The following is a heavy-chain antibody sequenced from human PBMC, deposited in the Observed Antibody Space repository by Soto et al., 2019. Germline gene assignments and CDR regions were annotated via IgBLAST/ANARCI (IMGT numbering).Heavy chain of an antibody. CDR1: GYSFTDYH. V-gene: IGHV1-2*04. CDR2: INPKSGGT. D-gene: IGHD2-8*01. J-gene: IGHJ6*02. Sequence: ASVKVSCKASGYSFTDYHIHWVRQAPGQGLEWLGRINPKSGGTSTAQKFQGWVTMTTDTSISTASMELTRLTSDDTAIYYCARGDSTDCSNGVCSFFYNRDMDVWGQGTTVTVSS. CDR3: ARGDSTDCSNGVCSFFYNRDMDV.